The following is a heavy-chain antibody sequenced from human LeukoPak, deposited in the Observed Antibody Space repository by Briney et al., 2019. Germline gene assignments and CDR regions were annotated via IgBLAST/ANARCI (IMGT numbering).Heavy chain of an antibody. D-gene: IGHD3-10*01. CDR2: IRYDGSNK. V-gene: IGHV3-30*02. CDR3: AKDSASGFWDPLTSHGDY. J-gene: IGHJ4*02. CDR1: GFTFSSYG. Sequence: GGSLRLSCAVSGFTFSSYGMHWVRQAPGKGLEWVAFIRYDGSNKYYADSVKGRFTISRDNSKNTLYLQMNSLRAEDTAVYYCAKDSASGFWDPLTSHGDYWGQGTLVTVSS.